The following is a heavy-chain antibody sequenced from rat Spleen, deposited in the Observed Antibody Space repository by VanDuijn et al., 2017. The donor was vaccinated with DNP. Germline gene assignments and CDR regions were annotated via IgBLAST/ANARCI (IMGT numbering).Heavy chain of an antibody. CDR1: GFTFGDYA. CDR3: TRHPVGGSYSFDY. D-gene: IGHD1-12*02. J-gene: IGHJ2*01. V-gene: IGHV5-17*01. CDR2: ISYDGSRI. Sequence: EVQLVESGGGLIQPGGSLKLSCVVSGFTFGDYAMAWVRQAPKKGLDWVATISYDGSRIYYGDSVKGRFTISRDDAKNTLYLQMDSLRSEDTATYYCTRHPVGGSYSFDYWGQGVMVTVSS.